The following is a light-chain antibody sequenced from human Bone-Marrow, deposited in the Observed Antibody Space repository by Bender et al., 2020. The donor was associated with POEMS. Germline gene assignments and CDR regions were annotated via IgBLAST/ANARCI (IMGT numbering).Light chain of an antibody. CDR2: DDS. CDR1: ALPKEY. Sequence: SYELTQPPSVSVSPGQTATISCSGDALPKEYGNWYQQKPGQAPVLVVYDDSDRPSGIPERFSGSNSGDMATLTIRRVEAGDEADYYCQVWDSSSDRRVFGGGTELTVL. CDR3: QVWDSSSDRRV. J-gene: IGLJ3*02. V-gene: IGLV3-21*02.